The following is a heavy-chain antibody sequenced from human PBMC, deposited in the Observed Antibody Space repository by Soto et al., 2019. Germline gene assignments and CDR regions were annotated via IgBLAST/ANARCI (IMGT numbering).Heavy chain of an antibody. CDR3: AHRPIVGAAI. D-gene: IGHD1-26*01. J-gene: IGHJ4*02. V-gene: IGHV4-4*02. CDR2: IFHSGST. Sequence: QVQLQESGPGLVKPSGTLSLTCAVSGGSISNSNWWTWVRQPPGKGLDWIGEIFHSGSTNYNSSLMGRVTISVDKANNQFSLKLSSVTAADTAVYYCAHRPIVGAAIWGQGTLVTVSS. CDR1: GGSISNSNW.